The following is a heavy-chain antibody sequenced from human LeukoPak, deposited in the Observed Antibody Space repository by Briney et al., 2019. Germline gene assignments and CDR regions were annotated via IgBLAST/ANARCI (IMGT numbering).Heavy chain of an antibody. Sequence: SETLSLTCAVYGGSFSGYYWSWIRQPPGKGLEWIGEINHSGSTNYNPSLKSRVTISVDTSKNQFSLKLSSVTAADTAVYYCARVRRYYYDSSGYHNWFDPWGQGTLVTVSS. CDR2: INHSGST. J-gene: IGHJ5*02. D-gene: IGHD3-22*01. V-gene: IGHV4-34*01. CDR1: GGSFSGYY. CDR3: ARVRRYYYDSSGYHNWFDP.